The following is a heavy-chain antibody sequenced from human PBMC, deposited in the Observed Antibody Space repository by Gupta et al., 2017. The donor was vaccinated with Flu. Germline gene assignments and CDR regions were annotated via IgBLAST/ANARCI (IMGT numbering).Heavy chain of an antibody. J-gene: IGHJ4*02. D-gene: IGHD6-13*01. Sequence: FDDYAMNWGGQAPGKGLEWVSAISGNGGATCYVDSVEGRFTISRDNAKNSLFLEMTNLRAEDTAVYFCARRAAGRNDFDYWGQGTRVTVSS. CDR2: ISGNGGAT. CDR1: FDDYA. CDR3: ARRAAGRNDFDY. V-gene: IGHV3-20*03.